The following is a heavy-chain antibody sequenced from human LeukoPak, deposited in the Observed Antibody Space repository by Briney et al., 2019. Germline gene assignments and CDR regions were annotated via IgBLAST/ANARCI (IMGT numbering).Heavy chain of an antibody. CDR2: VHISGST. CDR3: ARDGWASTGVESFQH. J-gene: IGHJ1*01. V-gene: IGHV4-4*07. D-gene: IGHD4-17*01. Sequence: PSETLSLTCTVSGGSFSSYYWSWLRQPAGKGLEWIGRVHISGSTKYNPSLKSRVTMSLDTSKIQISLKLSSVTAADTAAYYCARDGWASTGVESFQHWGQGTLVTVSS. CDR1: GGSFSSYY.